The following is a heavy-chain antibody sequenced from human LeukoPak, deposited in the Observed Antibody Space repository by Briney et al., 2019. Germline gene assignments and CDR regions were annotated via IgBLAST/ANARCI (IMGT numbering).Heavy chain of an antibody. D-gene: IGHD3-16*01. CDR2: ISPYNGDT. J-gene: IGHJ4*02. CDR1: GYTFTRYY. CDR3: ARDSRAYTFPFDY. Sequence: ASVKVSCKASGYTFTRYYMHWVRQAPGQGLEWMGWISPYNGDTKYAQNVQGRLTLTTDTSTRTVYMELRSLRSDDTAVYYCARDSRAYTFPFDYWGQGTLVTVSS. V-gene: IGHV1-18*04.